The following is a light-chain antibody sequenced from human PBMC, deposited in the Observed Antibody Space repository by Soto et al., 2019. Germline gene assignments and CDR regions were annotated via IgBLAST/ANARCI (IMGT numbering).Light chain of an antibody. CDR1: SSGIGSYNL. J-gene: IGLJ3*02. CDR2: EGS. CDR3: CSYAGSSSWV. Sequence: QSALTQPASVSGSPGQSITISCTGTSSGIGSYNLVSWYQQHPGKAPKFMIYEGSKRPSGVSNRFSGSKSGNTASLTISGLQAEDEADYYCCSYAGSSSWVFGGGTKLTVL. V-gene: IGLV2-23*01.